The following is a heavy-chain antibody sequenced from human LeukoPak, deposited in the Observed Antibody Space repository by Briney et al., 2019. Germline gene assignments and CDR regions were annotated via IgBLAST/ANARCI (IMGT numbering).Heavy chain of an antibody. V-gene: IGHV3-15*01. J-gene: IGHJ4*02. CDR1: GFTFSNAW. Sequence: GGSLRLSCAAPGFTFSNAWMSWVRQAPGKGLEWVGRIKSKTDGGTTDYAAPVKGRFTISRDDSKNTLYLQMNSLKTEDTAVYYCTIRPGYSSSWYRDYWGQGTLVTVSS. D-gene: IGHD6-13*01. CDR2: IKSKTDGGTT. CDR3: TIRPGYSSSWYRDY.